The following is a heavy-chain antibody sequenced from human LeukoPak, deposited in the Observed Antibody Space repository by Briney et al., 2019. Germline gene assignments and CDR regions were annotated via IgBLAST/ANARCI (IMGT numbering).Heavy chain of an antibody. CDR2: INPNSGGT. D-gene: IGHD1-26*01. J-gene: IGHJ4*02. V-gene: IGHV1-2*02. CDR3: ARVSIEWELLPYFDY. CDR1: GYTFTGYY. Sequence: GASVKVSCKASGYTFTGYYMHWVRQAPGQGLEWMGWINPNSGGTNYAQKFQGRVTMTRDTSISTAYMELSRLRSDDTAVYYCARVSIEWELLPYFDYWGQGTLVTVSS.